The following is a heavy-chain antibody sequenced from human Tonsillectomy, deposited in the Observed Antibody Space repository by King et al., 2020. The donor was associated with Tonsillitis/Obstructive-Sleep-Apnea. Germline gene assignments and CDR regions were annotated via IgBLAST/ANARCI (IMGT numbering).Heavy chain of an antibody. V-gene: IGHV3-33*01. J-gene: IGHJ6*02. D-gene: IGHD5-12*01. Sequence: VQLVESGGGVVQPGRSLRLSCAASGFTFSTYGMHWVRQAPGKGLEWVAVIWFDGSNKYYADSVKGRFTISRDNSKNTLYLQMNSVRAEDTAVYYCVSALLRRMGYSGHDPIYNYYGMDVWGQGTTVTVSS. CDR2: IWFDGSNK. CDR1: GFTFSTYG. CDR3: VSALLRRMGYSGHDPIYNYYGMDV.